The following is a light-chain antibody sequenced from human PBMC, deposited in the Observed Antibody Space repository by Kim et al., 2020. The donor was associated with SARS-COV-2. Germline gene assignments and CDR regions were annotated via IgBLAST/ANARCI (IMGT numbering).Light chain of an antibody. V-gene: IGLV1-44*01. CDR1: SSSVGDYP. CDR2: GDE. CDR3: ATWDDSLYGRV. J-gene: IGLJ3*02. Sequence: GQRVTISCSGSSSSVGDYPVSWYQQLPGMAPKLIVCGDEKRPSGVPDRFSGSKAGTAASLAISGLQPGDDGDYFCATWDDSLYGRVFGGGTQLTVL.